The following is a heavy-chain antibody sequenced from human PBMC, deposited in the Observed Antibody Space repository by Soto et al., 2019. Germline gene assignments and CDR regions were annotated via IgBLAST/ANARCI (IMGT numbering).Heavy chain of an antibody. D-gene: IGHD2-15*01. Sequence: GGSLRLSCAASGFTFSSYGMHWVRQAPGKGLEWVAVIWYDGSNKYYADSVKGRFTISRVNSKNTLYLQMNSLRAEDTAVYYCARGADIVVVVAAGDDAFDIWGQGTMVTVSS. CDR2: IWYDGSNK. CDR1: GFTFSSYG. CDR3: ARGADIVVVVAAGDDAFDI. J-gene: IGHJ3*02. V-gene: IGHV3-33*01.